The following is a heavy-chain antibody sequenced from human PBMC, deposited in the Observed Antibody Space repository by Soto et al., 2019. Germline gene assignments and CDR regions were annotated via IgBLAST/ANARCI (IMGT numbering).Heavy chain of an antibody. Sequence: PSHTVSLTCGSSGDSVSSNIAAWNWIRQSPSRGLEWLGRTYYRSKWYNDYAVSVKSRITINPDTSTNQFSLQLNSVTPEETAVYYCARGPHIVVVQAAILGGGMDVWGQGTTVTVSS. CDR2: TYYRSKWYN. J-gene: IGHJ6*02. D-gene: IGHD2-2*01. CDR1: GDSVSSNIAA. V-gene: IGHV6-1*01. CDR3: ARGPHIVVVQAAILGGGMDV.